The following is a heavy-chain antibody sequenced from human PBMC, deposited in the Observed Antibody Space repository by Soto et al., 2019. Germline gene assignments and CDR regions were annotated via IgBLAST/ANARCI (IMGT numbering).Heavy chain of an antibody. CDR1: GGSISSSSYY. CDR2: IYYSGST. CDR3: ARLTLTNGVCCTFNY. D-gene: IGHD2-8*01. J-gene: IGHJ4*02. Sequence: SETLSLTCTVSGGSISSSSYYWGWIRQPPGKGLEWIGSIYYSGSTYYNPSLKSRVTISVDTSKNQFSLKLSSVTAADTAVYSCARLTLTNGVCCTFNYWGQGTLVTVSS. V-gene: IGHV4-39*01.